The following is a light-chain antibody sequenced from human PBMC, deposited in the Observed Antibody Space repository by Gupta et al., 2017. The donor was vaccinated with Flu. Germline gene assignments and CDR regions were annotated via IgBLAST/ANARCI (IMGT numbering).Light chain of an antibody. V-gene: IGKV3-20*01. CDR2: RSS. J-gene: IGKJ5*01. CDR1: QSVSTIF. CDR3: QQDGSSPIT. Sequence: SVYPVEMATLPCRARQSVSTIFFFKQKKAYEVQGLEFRRVIFRSSYKERVIYGRFSGSGSGTDFTLTISRLEPEDFAVYYCQQDGSSPITFGQGTRVEIK.